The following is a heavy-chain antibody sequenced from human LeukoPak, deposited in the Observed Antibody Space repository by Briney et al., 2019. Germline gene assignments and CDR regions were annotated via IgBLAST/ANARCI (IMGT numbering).Heavy chain of an antibody. V-gene: IGHV3-7*01. CDR1: GFTFSSYG. CDR2: IKQDGSEK. CDR3: ARPSADMDV. D-gene: IGHD2-2*01. Sequence: GGSLRLSCAASGFTFSSYGMSWVRQAPGKGLEWVANIKQDGSEKYYVDSVKGRFTISRDNAKNSLYLQMNSLRAEDTAVYYCARPSADMDVWGKGTTVTVSS. J-gene: IGHJ6*03.